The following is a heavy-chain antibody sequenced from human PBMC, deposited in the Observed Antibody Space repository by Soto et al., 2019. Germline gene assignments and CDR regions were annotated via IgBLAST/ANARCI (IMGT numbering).Heavy chain of an antibody. CDR2: ISYDGSNK. J-gene: IGHJ6*02. CDR3: AREGLLGWQQLVPEIPPYYYYGMDV. D-gene: IGHD6-13*01. CDR1: GFTFSSYA. V-gene: IGHV3-30-3*01. Sequence: GESLKISCAASGFTFSSYAMHWVRQAPGKGLEWVAVISYDGSNKYYADSVKGRFTISRDNSKNTLYLQMNSLRAEDTAVYYCAREGLLGWQQLVPEIPPYYYYGMDVWGQGTTVTVSS.